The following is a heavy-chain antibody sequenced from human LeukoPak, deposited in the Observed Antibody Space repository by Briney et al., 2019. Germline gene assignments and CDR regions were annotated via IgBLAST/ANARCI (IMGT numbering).Heavy chain of an antibody. V-gene: IGHV3-7*03. Sequence: GGSLRLSCAASGFTFSNYWMNWVRQAPGKGLEWVANIKQDGSETYYVDSVKGRFTISRDNAKNSLYLQMNSLRAEDTAVYYCARGHSSGRVGFDIWGQGTMVTVSS. CDR1: GFTFSNYW. CDR3: ARGHSSGRVGFDI. J-gene: IGHJ3*02. CDR2: IKQDGSET. D-gene: IGHD6-19*01.